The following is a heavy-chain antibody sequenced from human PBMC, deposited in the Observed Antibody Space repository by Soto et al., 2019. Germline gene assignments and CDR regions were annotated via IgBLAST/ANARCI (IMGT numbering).Heavy chain of an antibody. D-gene: IGHD2-15*01. Sequence: QVQLVQSGAEVKKPGASVKVSCKASGYTFTSYGISWVRQAPGQGLEWMGWISADNGNTNYAQKVQGRVTMTTDTSTSTAYMELRSLRSDDMAVYYCAREFEGYCSGGSCYEQGYGMDVWGQGTTVTVSS. CDR2: ISADNGNT. V-gene: IGHV1-18*03. CDR3: AREFEGYCSGGSCYEQGYGMDV. J-gene: IGHJ6*02. CDR1: GYTFTSYG.